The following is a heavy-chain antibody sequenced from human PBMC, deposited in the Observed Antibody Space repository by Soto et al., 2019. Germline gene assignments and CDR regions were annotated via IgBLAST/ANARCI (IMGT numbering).Heavy chain of an antibody. CDR3: ARGVGVTPFDY. CDR1: GFTFSSYE. V-gene: IGHV3-48*03. D-gene: IGHD4-4*01. Sequence: PGGSLRLSCAASGFTFSSYEMNWVRQAPEKGLEWVPYISSSGSTMSYADSVKGRFTISRDNAKNSLYLQMNSLRAEDTAVYYCARGVGVTPFDYWGQGTLVTVSS. J-gene: IGHJ4*02. CDR2: ISSSGSTM.